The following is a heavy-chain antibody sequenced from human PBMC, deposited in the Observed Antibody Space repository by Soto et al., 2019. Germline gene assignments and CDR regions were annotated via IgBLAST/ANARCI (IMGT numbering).Heavy chain of an antibody. CDR2: ISWNSGSI. J-gene: IGHJ4*02. D-gene: IGHD6-6*01. Sequence: QSGGSLRLSCAASGFTFDDYAMHWVRQAPGKGLEWVSGISWNSGSIGYADSVKGRFTISRDNAKNSLYLQMNSLRAEDTALYYCAKDKDSSSYYFDYWGQGTLVTVSS. CDR3: AKDKDSSSYYFDY. V-gene: IGHV3-9*01. CDR1: GFTFDDYA.